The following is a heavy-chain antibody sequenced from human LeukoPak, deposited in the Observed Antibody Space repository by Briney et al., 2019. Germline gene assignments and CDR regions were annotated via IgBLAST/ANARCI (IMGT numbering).Heavy chain of an antibody. Sequence: GGSLRLSCAASGFTFSSYAMSWVREAPGKGLEWVSAISGSGGSTYYADSVKGRFTISRDNSKNTLYLQMNSLRAEDTAVYYCAKGTYYDRSGYSDYWGQGNLVTVSS. CDR2: ISGSGGST. CDR3: AKGTYYDRSGYSDY. J-gene: IGHJ4*02. CDR1: GFTFSSYA. V-gene: IGHV3-23*01. D-gene: IGHD3-22*01.